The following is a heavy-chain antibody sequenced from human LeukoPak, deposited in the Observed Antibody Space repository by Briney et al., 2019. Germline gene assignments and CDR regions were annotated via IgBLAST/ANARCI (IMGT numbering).Heavy chain of an antibody. CDR2: IYSGGTT. V-gene: IGHV3-66*02. J-gene: IGHJ4*02. CDR1: GVSFTTNY. D-gene: IGHD3-3*02. Sequence: QAGGSLRLSCAVSGVSFTTNYMTWVRQAPGKGLEWVSVIHIGDTHYIYSGGTTNYADFVQDRFTTYRDDSKNMVYLQMSSLRTDDTAVYYCVSGLWAFGYDYWGQGILVTVSS. CDR3: VSGLWAFGYDY.